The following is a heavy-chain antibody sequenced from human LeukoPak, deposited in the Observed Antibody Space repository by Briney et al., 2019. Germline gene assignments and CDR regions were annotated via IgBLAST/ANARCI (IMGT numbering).Heavy chain of an antibody. J-gene: IGHJ4*02. Sequence: GGSLRLSCAASGFTFSSYGMHWVRQAPGKGLEWVAIISYDGSNEYYADSVKGRFTISRDNSKNTLYLQMNSLRAEDTAVYYCARDHKYYYDSSGYFDYWGQGTLVTVSS. CDR1: GFTFSSYG. CDR2: ISYDGSNE. CDR3: ARDHKYYYDSSGYFDY. V-gene: IGHV3-30*03. D-gene: IGHD3-22*01.